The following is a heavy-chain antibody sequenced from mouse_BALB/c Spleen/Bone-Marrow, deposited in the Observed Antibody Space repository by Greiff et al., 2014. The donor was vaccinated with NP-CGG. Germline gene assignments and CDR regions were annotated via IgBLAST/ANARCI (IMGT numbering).Heavy chain of an antibody. CDR1: GFNIKDTF. CDR2: IDPANXXX. V-gene: IGHV14-3*02. Sequence: VQLQQSGAELVKPGASVKXSCTGSGFNIKDTFMHWVKQRPEQGLEWIGRIDPANXXXXXXXXXXXXAXIAADTSSNTAYLQLTSLTSEDTAVYYXTRGEXXWGQGTTLAVSS. J-gene: IGHJ2*01. CDR3: TRGEXX.